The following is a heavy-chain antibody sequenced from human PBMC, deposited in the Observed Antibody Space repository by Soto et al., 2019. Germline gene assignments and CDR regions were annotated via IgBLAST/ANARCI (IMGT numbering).Heavy chain of an antibody. CDR3: ARSDWFAA. CDR2: VKSDGTIT. J-gene: IGHJ5*02. V-gene: IGHV3-74*01. CDR1: GFTFSGYW. Sequence: EVQLVESGGALVQPGGSLRLSCAASGFTFSGYWMHWVRQAPGQGLVWVSRVKSDGTITSYADSVRGRFTISRDNARNTLYLQMNRLRAEDTAVYYCARSDWFAACGQGTLITVSS.